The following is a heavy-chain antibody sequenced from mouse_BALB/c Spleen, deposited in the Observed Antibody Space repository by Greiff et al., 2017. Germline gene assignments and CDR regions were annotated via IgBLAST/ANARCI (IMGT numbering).Heavy chain of an antibody. CDR3: ARQLGYYFDY. V-gene: IGHV1S56*01. D-gene: IGHD3-1*01. CDR1: GYTFTSYY. J-gene: IGHJ2*01. CDR2: IYPGNVNT. Sequence: QVQLKQSGPELVKPGASVRISCKASGYTFTSYYIHWVKQRPGQGLEWIGWIYPGNVNTKYNEKFKGKATLTADKSSSTAYMQLSSLTSEDSAVYFCARQLGYYFDYWGQGTTLTVSS.